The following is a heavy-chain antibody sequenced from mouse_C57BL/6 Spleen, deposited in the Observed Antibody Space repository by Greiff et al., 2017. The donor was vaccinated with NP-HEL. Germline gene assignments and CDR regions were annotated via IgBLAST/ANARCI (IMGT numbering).Heavy chain of an antibody. J-gene: IGHJ2*01. Sequence: QVHVKQSGAELVKPGASVKISCKASGYAFSSYWMNWVKQRPGKGLEWIGQIYPGDGDTNYNGKFKGKATLTADKSSSTAYMQLSSLTSEDSAVYFCARDGDYGSSPYFDYWGQGTTLTVSS. V-gene: IGHV1-80*01. D-gene: IGHD1-1*01. CDR2: IYPGDGDT. CDR3: ARDGDYGSSPYFDY. CDR1: GYAFSSYW.